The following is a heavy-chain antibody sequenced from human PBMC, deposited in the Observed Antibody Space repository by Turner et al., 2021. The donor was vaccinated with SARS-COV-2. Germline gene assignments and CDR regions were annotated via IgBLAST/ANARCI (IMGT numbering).Heavy chain of an antibody. J-gene: IGHJ3*02. CDR2: ISGRCGRT. Sequence: EVQTLESGGGLVQPGGYLRLSCAASRFTVRDYAMSWGRQAPGEWPYWVSVISGRCGRTLYADSAKGRFTISRDNSKSALYLQMDSLRVEYTAIYYCAKTPYSSSGRWYGFDIWGQGTLVTVSS. CDR1: RFTVRDYA. CDR3: AKTPYSSSGRWYGFDI. D-gene: IGHD6-6*01. V-gene: IGHV3-23*01.